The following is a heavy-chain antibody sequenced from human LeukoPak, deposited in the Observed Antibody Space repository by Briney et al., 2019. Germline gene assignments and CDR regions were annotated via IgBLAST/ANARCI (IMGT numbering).Heavy chain of an antibody. Sequence: GASVKVSCKASGGTFSSYAISWVRQAPGQGLERVGGIIPIFGTANYAQKFQGRVTITTDESTSTAYMELSSLRSEDTAVYYCARSIVGATLDAFDIWGQGTMVTVSS. D-gene: IGHD1-26*01. CDR1: GGTFSSYA. CDR2: IIPIFGTA. J-gene: IGHJ3*02. CDR3: ARSIVGATLDAFDI. V-gene: IGHV1-69*05.